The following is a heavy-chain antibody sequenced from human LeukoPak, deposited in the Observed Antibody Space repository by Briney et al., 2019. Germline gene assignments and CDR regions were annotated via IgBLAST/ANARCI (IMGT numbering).Heavy chain of an antibody. Sequence: PGRSLRLSCTASGFTFGDHAINWVRQAPGKGLEWVGFIRGKAYGGTTEYAASVKDGFTISRDDSTSIAYLHMNSLKTEDTAVYYCSRQTDYYGSGSYPDVWGQGTTVTVSS. J-gene: IGHJ6*02. CDR1: GFTFGDHA. D-gene: IGHD3-10*01. V-gene: IGHV3-49*04. CDR2: IRGKAYGGTT. CDR3: SRQTDYYGSGSYPDV.